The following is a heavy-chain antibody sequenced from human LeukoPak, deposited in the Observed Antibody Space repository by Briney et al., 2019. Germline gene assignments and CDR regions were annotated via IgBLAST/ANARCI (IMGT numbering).Heavy chain of an antibody. J-gene: IGHJ4*02. V-gene: IGHV3-7*01. D-gene: IGHD4-17*01. CDR2: IKQDGSEK. Sequence: GGSLRLSCAASGFTFSSYWMSWVRQAPGKGLEWVANIKQDGSEKYYVDSVKGRFTISRDNAKNSLYLQMNSLRAEDTAVYYCARVMTTVIKAFDYWGQGTLVTVSS. CDR3: ARVMTTVIKAFDY. CDR1: GFTFSSYW.